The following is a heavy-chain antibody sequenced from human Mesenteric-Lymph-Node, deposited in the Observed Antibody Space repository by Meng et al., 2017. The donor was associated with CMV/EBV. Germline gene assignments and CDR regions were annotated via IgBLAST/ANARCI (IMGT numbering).Heavy chain of an antibody. D-gene: IGHD3-9*01. CDR3: ARVRLRYFDWLLDNYFDY. V-gene: IGHV3-11*04. CDR2: ISPSGSTI. CDR1: GFTFSDYY. J-gene: IGHJ4*02. Sequence: GGSLRLSCATSGFTFSDYYMNWIRQAPGKGLEWVSYISPSGSTIDYADSVRGRFTISRDNARNSLYLQMNSLRAEDTAVYYCARVRLRYFDWLLDNYFDYWGQGTLVTVSS.